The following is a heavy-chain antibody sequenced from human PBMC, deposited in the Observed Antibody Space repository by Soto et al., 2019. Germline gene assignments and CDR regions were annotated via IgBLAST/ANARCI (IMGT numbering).Heavy chain of an antibody. V-gene: IGHV1-69*12. CDR3: ARGGYYDRLTGSLPPFDY. Sequence: QVQLVQSGAEVKKPGSSVKVSCKASGGTFSSYAISWVRQAPGQGLEWMGGIIPIFSTAKYAQKFQGRVTITADECTSTAYMELSSLRSDDTAVYYCARGGYYDRLTGSLPPFDYWGQGTLVTVSS. CDR2: IIPIFSTA. D-gene: IGHD3-9*01. J-gene: IGHJ4*02. CDR1: GGTFSSYA.